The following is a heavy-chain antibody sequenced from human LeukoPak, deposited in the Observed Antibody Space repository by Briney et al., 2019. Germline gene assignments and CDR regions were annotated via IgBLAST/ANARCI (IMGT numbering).Heavy chain of an antibody. J-gene: IGHJ4*02. CDR3: TRQQAGYNFYFDQ. D-gene: IGHD5-24*01. Sequence: GESLKISCKGSGYSFTSYWIGWVRQMPGKGLEWMGIIYPGDSDTRYSPSFQGQVTISADKSISTAFLQWSSLKASDTAMYFCTRQQAGYNFYFDQWGQGTLVTVSS. CDR1: GYSFTSYW. V-gene: IGHV5-51*01. CDR2: IYPGDSDT.